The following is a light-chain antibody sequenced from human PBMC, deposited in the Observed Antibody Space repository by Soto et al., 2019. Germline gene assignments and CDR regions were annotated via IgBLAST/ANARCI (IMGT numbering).Light chain of an antibody. V-gene: IGKV1D-12*01. CDR2: AAS. J-gene: IGKJ1*01. Sequence: DIQMTQSPSSVSASVGDRVTITCRASQAISTWLAWYQQKPGKAPKLLIYAASNLQTGVPSRVSGSGSGTDFTLTISSLQPEDFATYYCQQANSFPRTFGKGTKVEIK. CDR3: QQANSFPRT. CDR1: QAISTW.